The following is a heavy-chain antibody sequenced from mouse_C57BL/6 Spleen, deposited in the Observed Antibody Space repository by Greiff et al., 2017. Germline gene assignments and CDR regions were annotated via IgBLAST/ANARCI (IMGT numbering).Heavy chain of an antibody. J-gene: IGHJ1*03. D-gene: IGHD1-1*01. CDR2: ISSGSSTI. V-gene: IGHV5-17*01. CDR1: GFTFSDYG. CDR3: ARPDYYGSSPYWYFDV. Sequence: DVQLLESGGGLVKPGGSLKLSCAASGFTFSDYGMHWVRQAPEKGLEWVAYISSGSSTIYYADKVKGRFTISRDNAKNTLFLQMTSLRSEDTAMYYCARPDYYGSSPYWYFDVWGTGTTVTVSS.